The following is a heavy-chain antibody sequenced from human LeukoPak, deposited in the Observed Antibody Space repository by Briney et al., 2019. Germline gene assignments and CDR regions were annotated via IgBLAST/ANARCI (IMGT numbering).Heavy chain of an antibody. Sequence: SETLSLTCAVYGGSFSGYYWSWIRQPPGKGLEWIGEINHRGSTNYNPSLKSRVTISVDTSKNHFSLKLNSVTAADTAVYYCATGLRYFDWSTPAFDYWGQGTLVTVSS. J-gene: IGHJ4*02. V-gene: IGHV4-34*01. CDR1: GGSFSGYY. CDR2: INHRGST. D-gene: IGHD3-9*01. CDR3: ATGLRYFDWSTPAFDY.